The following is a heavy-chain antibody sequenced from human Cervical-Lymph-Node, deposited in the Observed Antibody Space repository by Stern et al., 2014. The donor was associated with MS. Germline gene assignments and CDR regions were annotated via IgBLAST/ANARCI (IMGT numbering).Heavy chain of an antibody. J-gene: IGHJ4*02. CDR1: GFTVRRDY. Sequence: EVQLEESGGGVIQPGGSLRLSCTASGFTVRRDYMTWVRPAPGKGLEWVSLITNVGSTFYTDSVKGRFTISRDDSKNTVYLHMTSLRAEDTAMYYCARDTSSPERSDWWGQGTLVTVSS. V-gene: IGHV3-53*01. CDR2: ITNVGST. D-gene: IGHD1-1*01. CDR3: ARDTSSPERSDW.